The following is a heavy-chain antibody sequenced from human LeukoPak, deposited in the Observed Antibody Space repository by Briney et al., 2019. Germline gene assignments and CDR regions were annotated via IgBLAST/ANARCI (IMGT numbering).Heavy chain of an antibody. CDR3: AKGESYGDYVPSAGG. J-gene: IGHJ4*02. CDR1: GFTFSSYA. V-gene: IGHV3-23*01. Sequence: GGSLRLSCAASGFTFSSYAMSWVRQAPGKGLEWVSAISGSGGSTYYADSVKGRFTISRDNSKNTLYLQMNSLRAEDTAVYYWAKGESYGDYVPSAGGWGQGTLVTVSS. CDR2: ISGSGGST. D-gene: IGHD4-17*01.